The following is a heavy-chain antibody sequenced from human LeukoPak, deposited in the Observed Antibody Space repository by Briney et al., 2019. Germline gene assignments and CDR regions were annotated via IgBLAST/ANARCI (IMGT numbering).Heavy chain of an antibody. CDR1: GFTFSSYA. Sequence: GGSLRLSCAASGFTFSSYAMSWVRQAPGKGLEWVSAISDGGVTTYYADSVKGRFTISRDNSNNTLYLQMTSLRAEDTAVYYCAKGSIAVALFDYWGQGTLVTVSS. J-gene: IGHJ4*02. D-gene: IGHD6-19*01. V-gene: IGHV3-23*01. CDR3: AKGSIAVALFDY. CDR2: ISDGGVTT.